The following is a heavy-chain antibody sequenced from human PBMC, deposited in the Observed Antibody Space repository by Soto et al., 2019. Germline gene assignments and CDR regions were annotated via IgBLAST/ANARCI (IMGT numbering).Heavy chain of an antibody. J-gene: IGHJ4*02. D-gene: IGHD6-13*01. CDR3: AAELYSSSWVDY. V-gene: IGHV1-58*01. Sequence: QMQLVQSGPEVKKPGTSVKVSCKASGFTFTSSAVQWVRQARGQRLVWIGWIVVGSGNTNYAQKFQERITIPRDMATSTAYMELSSLRSEHTAVYYCAAELYSSSWVDYWGQGTLVTVSS. CDR1: GFTFTSSA. CDR2: IVVGSGNT.